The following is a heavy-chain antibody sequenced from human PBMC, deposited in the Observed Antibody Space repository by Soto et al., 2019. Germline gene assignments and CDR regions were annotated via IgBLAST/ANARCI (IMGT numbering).Heavy chain of an antibody. D-gene: IGHD3-22*01. V-gene: IGHV3-23*01. J-gene: IGHJ3*02. CDR1: GFTFSSYG. CDR2: ISSGGDNT. Sequence: PGGSVRLSCAASGFTFSSYGMHWVRQAPGKGLEWVSAISSGGDNTHYADSVKGRFTITRDNSKNMLYLEMNSLTVEDTAVYYCVRRAQYFDGTGFHAFDIWGQGTRVTVSS. CDR3: VRRAQYFDGTGFHAFDI.